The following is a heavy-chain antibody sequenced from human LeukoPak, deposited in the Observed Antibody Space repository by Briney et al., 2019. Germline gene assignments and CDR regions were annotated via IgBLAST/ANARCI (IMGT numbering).Heavy chain of an antibody. J-gene: IGHJ5*02. V-gene: IGHV1-2*02. CDR2: INPNSGGT. CDR1: GYTFTGYY. D-gene: IGHD2-2*01. CDR3: ARAPVIVVVPAAIRGIYWFDP. Sequence: ASVKVSCKASGYTFTGYYMHWARQAPGQGLEWMGWINPNSGGTNYAQKFQGRVTMTRDTSISTAYMELSRLRSDDTAVYYCARAPVIVVVPAAIRGIYWFDPWGQGTLVTVSS.